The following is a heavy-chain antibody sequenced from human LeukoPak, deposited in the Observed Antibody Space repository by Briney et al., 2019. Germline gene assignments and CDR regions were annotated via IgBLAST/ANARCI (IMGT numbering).Heavy chain of an antibody. CDR3: ARDGLGYCSGGSCYPSIDY. Sequence: SVKVSCKASGYTFTSYAISWVRQAPGQGLEWMGRIIPIFGTANYAQKFQGRVTITTDESTSTAYMEPSSLRSEDTAVYYCARDGLGYCSGGSCYPSIDYWGQGTLVTVSS. J-gene: IGHJ4*02. V-gene: IGHV1-69*05. CDR1: GYTFTSYA. CDR2: IIPIFGTA. D-gene: IGHD2-15*01.